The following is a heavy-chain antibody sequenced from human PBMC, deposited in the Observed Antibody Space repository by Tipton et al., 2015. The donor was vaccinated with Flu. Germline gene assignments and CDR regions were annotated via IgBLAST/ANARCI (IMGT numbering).Heavy chain of an antibody. CDR3: TRDLEVAAAGAVGAYYYGMDV. J-gene: IGHJ6*02. V-gene: IGHV3-49*04. Sequence: SLRLSCTASGFSFGDYAMSWVRQAPGKELEWVGIVRSKASGGTTEYAASVKGRFTISRDGSKSIAYLQMNSLKTEDTAVYYCTRDLEVAAAGAVGAYYYGMDVWGQGTTVTVSS. D-gene: IGHD6-13*01. CDR2: VRSKASGGTT. CDR1: GFSFGDYA.